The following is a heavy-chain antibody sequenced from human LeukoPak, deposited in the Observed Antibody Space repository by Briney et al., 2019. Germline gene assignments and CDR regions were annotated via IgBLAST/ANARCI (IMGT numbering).Heavy chain of an antibody. CDR1: GFTFGRYI. CDR3: ASHYFGSRGSYAEYFQH. J-gene: IGHJ1*01. Sequence: GPLRLSCAAPGFTFGRYIMTGVRQPPGKGLGWISYSSSWSRTIHYADSVKGRFTISRDNAENSLDLQMNSLRDGDTAVYYCASHYFGSRGSYAEYFQHWGQGALVIVSS. D-gene: IGHD3-22*01. CDR2: SSSWSRTI. V-gene: IGHV3-48*02.